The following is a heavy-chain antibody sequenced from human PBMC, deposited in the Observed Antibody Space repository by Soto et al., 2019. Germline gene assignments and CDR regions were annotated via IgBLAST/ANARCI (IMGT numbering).Heavy chain of an antibody. Sequence: QVQLVESGGGVVQPGRSLRLSCAASGFTFSSYAMHWVRQSPGKGLEWVAVISYDGSNKYYADSVKRRFTISRDNSKNTLYLQMNSLRAEDTAVYYCARDRSVTTSYYYYGMDVWGQGTTVTVSS. CDR3: ARDRSVTTSYYYYGMDV. CDR1: GFTFSSYA. J-gene: IGHJ6*02. V-gene: IGHV3-30-3*01. CDR2: ISYDGSNK. D-gene: IGHD4-4*01.